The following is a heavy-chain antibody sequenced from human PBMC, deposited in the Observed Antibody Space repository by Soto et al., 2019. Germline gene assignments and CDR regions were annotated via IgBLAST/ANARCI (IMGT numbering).Heavy chain of an antibody. J-gene: IGHJ4*02. D-gene: IGHD6-6*01. CDR2: IGTAGDT. CDR1: GFTFSTYD. V-gene: IGHV3-13*01. CDR3: ATAETSASRSFDY. Sequence: EVQLVESGGGLVQPGGSLRLSCTASGFTFSTYDMHWVSQATGKGLEWVSAIGTAGDTHYPDTVKRRFTISRENAKNSLYLQMNSLTADDTAVYYWATAETSASRSFDYGVQETLVTFSS.